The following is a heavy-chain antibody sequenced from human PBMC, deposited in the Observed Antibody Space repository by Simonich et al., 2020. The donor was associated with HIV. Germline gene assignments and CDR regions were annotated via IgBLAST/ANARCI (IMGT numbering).Heavy chain of an antibody. Sequence: QVQLVQSGAEVKKPGSSVKVSCKASGGTFSSFAISWVQQAPGLGLEWVGGILPTFGTANYAQMFQGRVTITADESTSTAYMELSSLRSEDTGIYYCARKGGGRGVYYFDYWGQGTLVTVSS. D-gene: IGHD3-10*01. CDR3: ARKGGGRGVYYFDY. CDR2: ILPTFGTA. J-gene: IGHJ4*02. CDR1: GGTFSSFA. V-gene: IGHV1-69*13.